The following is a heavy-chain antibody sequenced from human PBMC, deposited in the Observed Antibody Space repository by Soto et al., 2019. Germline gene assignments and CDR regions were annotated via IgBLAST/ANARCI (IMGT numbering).Heavy chain of an antibody. CDR3: ARDRGSGSYSARFDY. J-gene: IGHJ4*02. CDR1: GYTFTTYG. V-gene: IGHV1-18*01. CDR2: ISSYNGNT. Sequence: ASVKVSCKASGYTFTTYGISWVRQAPGQGLEWMGWISSYNGNTNYAQKLQDRVTMTTDTSTNIAYMELRSLRSDDTAVFYRARDRGSGSYSARFDYWGQGTLVTVSS. D-gene: IGHD1-26*01.